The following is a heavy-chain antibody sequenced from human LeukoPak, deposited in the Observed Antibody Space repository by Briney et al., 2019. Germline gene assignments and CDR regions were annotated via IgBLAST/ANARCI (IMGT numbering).Heavy chain of an antibody. V-gene: IGHV4-59*01. CDR2: IYYSGST. J-gene: IGHJ4*02. Sequence: SETLSLTCTVSGGSISNYYWSWIRQPPGKGLEWIGYIYYSGSTNYNPSLKSRVTISVDTSKNQFSLKLRSVTAADTAVYYCARDSSGYYFDYWGQGTLVTVSS. D-gene: IGHD3-10*01. CDR3: ARDSSGYYFDY. CDR1: GGSISNYY.